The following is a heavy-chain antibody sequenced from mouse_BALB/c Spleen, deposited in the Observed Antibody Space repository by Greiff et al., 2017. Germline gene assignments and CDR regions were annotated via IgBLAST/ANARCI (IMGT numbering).Heavy chain of an antibody. Sequence: QVQLQQSGAELAKPGASVKMSCKASGYTFTSYWMHWVKQRPGQGLEWIGYINPSTGYTEYNQKFKDKATLTADKSSSTAYMQLSSLTSEDSAVYYCALTGTEDYWGQGTTLTVSA. V-gene: IGHV1-7*01. CDR3: ALTGTEDY. D-gene: IGHD4-1*01. CDR2: INPSTGYT. J-gene: IGHJ2*01. CDR1: GYTFTSYW.